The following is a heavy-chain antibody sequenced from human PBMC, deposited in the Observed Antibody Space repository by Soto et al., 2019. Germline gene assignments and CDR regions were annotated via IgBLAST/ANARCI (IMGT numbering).Heavy chain of an antibody. V-gene: IGHV4-31*03. CDR3: ARDITSDTYYDSDPLPTEGGYAFDI. CDR2: IYYSGST. CDR1: GGSISSGGYY. D-gene: IGHD3-3*01. J-gene: IGHJ3*02. Sequence: SETLSLTCTVSGGSISSGGYYWSWIRQHPGKGLEWIGYIYYSGSTYYNPSLKSRVTISVDTSKNQFSLKLSSVTAADTAVYYCARDITSDTYYDSDPLPTEGGYAFDIWGQGTMVTVSS.